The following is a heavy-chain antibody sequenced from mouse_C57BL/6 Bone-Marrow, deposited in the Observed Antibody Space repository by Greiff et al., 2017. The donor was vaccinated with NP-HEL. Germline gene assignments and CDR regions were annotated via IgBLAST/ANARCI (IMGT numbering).Heavy chain of an antibody. D-gene: IGHD2-3*01. CDR3: ARLCDGYYPYYFDY. Sequence: EVQLQQSGPELVKPGASVKIPCKASGYTFTDYNMDWVKQSHGKSLEWIGDINPNNGGTIYNQKFKGKATLTVDKSSSTAYMELRSLTSEDTAVYYCARLCDGYYPYYFDYWGQGTTLTVSS. CDR1: GYTFTDYN. CDR2: INPNNGGT. J-gene: IGHJ2*01. V-gene: IGHV1-18*01.